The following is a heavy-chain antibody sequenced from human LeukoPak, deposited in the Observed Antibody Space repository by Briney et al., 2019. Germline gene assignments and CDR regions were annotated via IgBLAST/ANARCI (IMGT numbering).Heavy chain of an antibody. D-gene: IGHD3-3*01. V-gene: IGHV3-21*01. Sequence: GGSLRLSCAASGITFSNYAMSWVRQAPGKGLEWVSSISGSSAYIYYADSVKGRFTISRDNAKNSLYLQMNSLRAEDTAVYYCARGSEWSSGVSDYWGQGTLVTVSS. J-gene: IGHJ4*02. CDR3: ARGSEWSSGVSDY. CDR1: GITFSNYA. CDR2: ISGSSAYI.